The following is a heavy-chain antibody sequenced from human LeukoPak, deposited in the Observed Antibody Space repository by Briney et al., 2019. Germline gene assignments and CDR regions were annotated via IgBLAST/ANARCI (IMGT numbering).Heavy chain of an antibody. CDR2: FDPEDGET. CDR1: GYTLTELS. CDR3: ATVYSGSYYGAFDI. D-gene: IGHD1-26*01. V-gene: IGHV1-24*01. Sequence: ASVKVFCKVSGYTLTELSMQGVRQASGKGFEWMRGFDPEDGETIYAQKFQGRVTMTEDTSTDTAYMELSSLRSEDTAVYYCATVYSGSYYGAFDIWGQGTMVTVSS. J-gene: IGHJ3*02.